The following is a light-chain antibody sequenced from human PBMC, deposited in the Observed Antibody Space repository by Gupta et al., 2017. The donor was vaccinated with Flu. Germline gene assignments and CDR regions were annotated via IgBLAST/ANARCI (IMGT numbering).Light chain of an antibody. V-gene: IGKV1-9*01. CDR3: QQLKSYPFT. Sequence: DIQLTQSPSFLYAYAGERVAITCRASQGISSYLAWYQQKPGKAPKLLIYAASTLHSGVPSRFSGSESGTEFTLTISSLQPEDFATYYCQQLKSYPFTFGPGTTVDI. CDR1: QGISSY. CDR2: AAS. J-gene: IGKJ3*01.